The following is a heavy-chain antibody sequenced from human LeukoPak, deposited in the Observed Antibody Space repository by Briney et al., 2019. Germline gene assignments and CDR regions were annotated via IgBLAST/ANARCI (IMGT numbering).Heavy chain of an antibody. CDR1: GDTFIPYT. Sequence: SVKVSCKAFGDTFIPYTFSWVRQAPGQGLEWIGRIIPSLDVANYAHKFQGRVTLSVDRDTATTYMEVTSLRSEDTAIYYCARDHCSPGTCLGGHWGQGTLVTVSS. J-gene: IGHJ4*02. D-gene: IGHD2-15*01. CDR3: ARDHCSPGTCLGGH. V-gene: IGHV1-69*04. CDR2: IIPSLDVA.